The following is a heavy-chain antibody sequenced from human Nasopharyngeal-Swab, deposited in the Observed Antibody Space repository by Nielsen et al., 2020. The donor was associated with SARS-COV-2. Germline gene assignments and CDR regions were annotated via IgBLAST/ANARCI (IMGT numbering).Heavy chain of an antibody. Sequence: ASVKVSCQASGYTFTSYYMHWVRHAPGQGLEWMGIINPSGGSTSYAQKFQGRVTMTRDTSTSTVYMELSSLRSEDTAVYYCARDRGVNDYVWGSYRKSDAFDIWGQGTRVTVSS. J-gene: IGHJ3*02. CDR3: ARDRGVNDYVWGSYRKSDAFDI. CDR2: INPSGGST. V-gene: IGHV1-46*01. CDR1: GYTFTSYY. D-gene: IGHD3-16*02.